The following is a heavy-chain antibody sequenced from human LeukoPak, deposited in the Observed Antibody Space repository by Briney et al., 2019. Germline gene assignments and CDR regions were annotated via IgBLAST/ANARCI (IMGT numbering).Heavy chain of an antibody. CDR1: GGSFSGYY. J-gene: IGHJ4*02. CDR3: ARINYDSSGSFDY. Sequence: SETLSLTCAVYGGSFSGYYWSWIRQPPGKGLEWIGEINHSGSTNYNPSLKSRVTISVDTSKNRFSLKLSSVTAADTAVYYCARINYDSSGSFDYWGQGTLVTVSS. D-gene: IGHD3-22*01. CDR2: INHSGST. V-gene: IGHV4-34*01.